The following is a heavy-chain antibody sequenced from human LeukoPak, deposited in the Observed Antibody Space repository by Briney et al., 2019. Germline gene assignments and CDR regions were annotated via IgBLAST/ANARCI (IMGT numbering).Heavy chain of an antibody. CDR1: GGTFSSYA. CDR2: MNPNSGNT. Sequence: ASVKVSCKASGGTFSSYAISWVRQATGQGLEWMGWMNPNSGNTGYAQKFQGRVTMTRNTSINTTYMELSSLRSEDTAVYYCARGAAFKYYDFWSGYLYYFDYWGQGTLVTVSS. CDR3: ARGAAFKYYDFWSGYLYYFDY. V-gene: IGHV1-8*02. D-gene: IGHD3-3*01. J-gene: IGHJ4*02.